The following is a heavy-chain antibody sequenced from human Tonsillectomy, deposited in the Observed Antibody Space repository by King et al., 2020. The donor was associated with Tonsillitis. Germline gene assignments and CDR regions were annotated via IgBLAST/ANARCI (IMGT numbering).Heavy chain of an antibody. CDR2: ISYDGSNK. CDR3: AKENGYSSGWYLATGYF. CDR1: GFTFSSYG. V-gene: IGHV3-30*18. Sequence: VQLVESGGGVVQPGRSLRLSCAASGFTFSSYGMHWVRQAPGKGLEWVAVISYDGSNKYYADSVKGRFTISRDNSKNTLYLQMNSLRAEDTAVYYCAKENGYSSGWYLATGYF. J-gene: IGHJ1*01. D-gene: IGHD6-19*01.